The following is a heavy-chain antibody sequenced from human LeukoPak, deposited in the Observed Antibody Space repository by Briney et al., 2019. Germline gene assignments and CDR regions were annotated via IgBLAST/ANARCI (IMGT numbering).Heavy chain of an antibody. CDR1: GYTFTGYY. CDR3: ARDLGDTAMVYYYYGMDV. J-gene: IGHJ6*02. Sequence: ASVKVSCKASGYTFTGYYMHWVRQAPGQGLEWMGWINPNSGGTNYAQKFQGRVTMTRDTSISTAYMELSRLRSDDTAVYYCARDLGDTAMVYYYYGMDVWGQGTTVTVSS. CDR2: INPNSGGT. D-gene: IGHD5-18*01. V-gene: IGHV1-2*02.